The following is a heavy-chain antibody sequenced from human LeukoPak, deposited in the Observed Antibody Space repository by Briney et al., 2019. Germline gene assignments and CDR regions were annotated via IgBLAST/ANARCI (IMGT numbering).Heavy chain of an antibody. V-gene: IGHV3-23*01. J-gene: IGHJ5*02. Sequence: HPGGSLRLSCAASGFTFSSFAMSWVRQSPGTGLEWVSGISGSGSNTYYADSVKGRFTISRDNSNNMLSLQMNSLRADDTAVYYCAKGPHITMTYNWFDPWGQGTLVTVSS. CDR2: ISGSGSNT. D-gene: IGHD3-22*01. CDR1: GFTFSSFA. CDR3: AKGPHITMTYNWFDP.